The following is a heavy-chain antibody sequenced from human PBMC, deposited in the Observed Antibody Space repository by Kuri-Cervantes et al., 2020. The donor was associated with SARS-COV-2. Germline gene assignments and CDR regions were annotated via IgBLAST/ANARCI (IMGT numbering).Heavy chain of an antibody. CDR1: GGSIRSYY. D-gene: IGHD6-19*01. CDR2: IYYSGST. V-gene: IGHV4-59*12. Sequence: ESLKISCTVSGGSIRSYYWSWIRQSPGKGLEWIGYIYYSGSTNYNPSLKSRVTISVDTSKNQFSLKLSSVTAADTAVYYCARRLREAVAASYYYYYGMDVWGQGTTVTVSS. J-gene: IGHJ6*02. CDR3: ARRLREAVAASYYYYYGMDV.